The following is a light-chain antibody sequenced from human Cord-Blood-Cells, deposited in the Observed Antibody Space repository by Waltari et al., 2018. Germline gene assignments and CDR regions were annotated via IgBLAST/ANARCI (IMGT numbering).Light chain of an antibody. CDR2: AAS. CDR1: QSISSY. V-gene: IGKV1-39*01. J-gene: IGKJ1*01. CDR3: QQSYSTFSWT. Sequence: DIQMTQSPSSLSASVGDRVTITCRASQSISSYLNWYQQKPGKAPKLLIYAASSLQSGVPSRFSGSGSGTDFTLTISSLQPEDFVTYYCQQSYSTFSWTFGQGTKVEIK.